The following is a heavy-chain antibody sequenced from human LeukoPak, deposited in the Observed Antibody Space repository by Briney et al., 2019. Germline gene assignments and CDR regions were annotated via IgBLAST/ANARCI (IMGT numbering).Heavy chain of an antibody. Sequence: GSLRLSCAASGFTLSNYWMHWVRQAPGEGLVWVSRVDPDGTTTNYADSVTGRFTTSRDNAKNTLYLQMNSLRAEDTALYYCTRVQAGRSGLMDVWGRGTTVTVSS. CDR2: VDPDGTTT. D-gene: IGHD2-8*02. V-gene: IGHV3-74*01. CDR1: GFTLSNYW. J-gene: IGHJ6*02. CDR3: TRVQAGRSGLMDV.